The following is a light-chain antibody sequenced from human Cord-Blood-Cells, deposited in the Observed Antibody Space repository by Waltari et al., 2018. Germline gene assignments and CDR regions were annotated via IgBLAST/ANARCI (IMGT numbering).Light chain of an antibody. CDR3: SSYTSSSTDV. CDR1: SSDVGGYNY. J-gene: IGLJ1*01. V-gene: IGLV2-14*01. CDR2: DVS. Sequence: QSALTPPASVSGSPGQSITLSCPGTSSDVGGYNYVSCYQQHPGKAPKLMIYDVSKRPSGVSNRFSGSKSGNTASLTISGLQAEDEADYYCSSYTSSSTDVFGTGTKVTVL.